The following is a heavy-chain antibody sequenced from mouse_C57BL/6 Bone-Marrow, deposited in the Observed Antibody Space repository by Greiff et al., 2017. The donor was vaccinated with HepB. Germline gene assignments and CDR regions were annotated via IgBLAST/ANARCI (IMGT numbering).Heavy chain of an antibody. Sequence: EVKLVESGGDLVKPGGSLKLSCAASGFTFSSYGMSWVRQTPDKRLEWVATISSGGSYTYYPDSVKGRFTISIDNAKNTLYLQMSSLKSEDTAMYYCARRPWDGYAMDYWGQGTSVTVSS. CDR2: ISSGGSYT. CDR1: GFTFSSYG. V-gene: IGHV5-6*02. CDR3: ARRPWDGYAMDY. J-gene: IGHJ4*01. D-gene: IGHD4-1*01.